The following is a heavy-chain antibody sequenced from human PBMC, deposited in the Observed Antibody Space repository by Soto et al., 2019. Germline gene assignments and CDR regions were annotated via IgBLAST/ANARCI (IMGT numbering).Heavy chain of an antibody. CDR1: GVTSNTHA. J-gene: IGHJ3*01. Sequence: GGSLRLSCGAAGVTSNTHAMSWVRQTQGKGLEWVSAISVGGGSTYYADSVKGRLTISRDNSRNTLFLQMNTLRAEDTALYYCAKSHSRILSAFDVRRQGTLVTVSS. V-gene: IGHV3-23*01. CDR2: ISVGGGST. D-gene: IGHD2-15*01. CDR3: AKSHSRILSAFDV.